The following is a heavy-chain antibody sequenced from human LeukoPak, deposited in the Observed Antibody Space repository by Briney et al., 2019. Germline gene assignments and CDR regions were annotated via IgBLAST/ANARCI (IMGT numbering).Heavy chain of an antibody. J-gene: IGHJ4*02. Sequence: SGGSLRLSCAASGFTFSSYWMHWVRQAPGKGLVWVSRINSDGSSTSYADSVKGRFTISRDNAKNTLYLQMNSLRAEDTAVYYCARFSRDGYNHNYWGQGTLVTVSS. CDR2: INSDGSST. CDR1: GFTFSSYW. CDR3: ARFSRDGYNHNY. V-gene: IGHV3-74*01. D-gene: IGHD5-12*01.